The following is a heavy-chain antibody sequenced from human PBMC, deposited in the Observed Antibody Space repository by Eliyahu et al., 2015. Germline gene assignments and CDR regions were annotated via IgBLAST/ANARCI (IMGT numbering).Heavy chain of an antibody. Sequence: WGAGLLKPSETLSLPCXVYGXSFSGYYWXWXRQPPGKGLEWIGEIKHSGSTNYNPSLKSRVTISVDTSKNQFSLKLSSVTAADTAVYYCARVFFGWNASMDVWGKGTTVTVSS. V-gene: IGHV4-34*01. CDR1: GXSFSGYY. CDR3: ARVFFGWNASMDV. J-gene: IGHJ6*03. CDR2: IKHSGST. D-gene: IGHD1-1*01.